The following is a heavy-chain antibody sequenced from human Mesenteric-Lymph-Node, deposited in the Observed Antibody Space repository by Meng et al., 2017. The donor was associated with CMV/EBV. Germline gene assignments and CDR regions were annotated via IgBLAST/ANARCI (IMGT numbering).Heavy chain of an antibody. D-gene: IGHD3-10*01. CDR1: GGTFSSYA. J-gene: IGHJ4*02. CDR2: IIPIFGTA. V-gene: IGHV1-69*05. Sequence: SVKVSCKASGGTFSSYAISWVRQAPGQGLEWMGGIIPIFGTANYAPKFQGRVTITTDESTSTAYMEMSSLRSEDTAVYYCARDRAYYYGSGLDYWGQGTLVTVSS. CDR3: ARDRAYYYGSGLDY.